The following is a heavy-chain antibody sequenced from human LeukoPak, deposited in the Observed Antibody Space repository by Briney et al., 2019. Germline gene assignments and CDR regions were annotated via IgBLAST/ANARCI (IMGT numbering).Heavy chain of an antibody. CDR1: GYTFTSYG. J-gene: IGHJ5*02. D-gene: IGHD2-15*01. CDR3: ARDMVVVAATRFNWFDP. CDR2: ISAYNGNT. Sequence: ASVKVSCKASGYTFTSYGISWVRQAPGQGLEWMGWISAYNGNTNYAQKLQGRVTMTTDTSTSTAYMELSSLRSEDTAVYYCARDMVVVAATRFNWFDPWGQGTLVTVSS. V-gene: IGHV1-18*01.